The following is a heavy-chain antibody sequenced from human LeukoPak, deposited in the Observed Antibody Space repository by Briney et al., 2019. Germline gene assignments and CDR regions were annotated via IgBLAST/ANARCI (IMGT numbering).Heavy chain of an antibody. J-gene: IGHJ3*02. CDR3: ATQRYDSSGYYSLYHAFDI. V-gene: IGHV1-46*01. D-gene: IGHD3-22*01. CDR2: INPSGGST. Sequence: ASVKVSCKASGYTFTSYYMHWVRQAPGQGLEWMGVINPSGGSTSYAQKFQGRVTITADTSTDTAYMELSSLRSEDTAVYYCATQRYDSSGYYSLYHAFDIWGQGTMVTVSS. CDR1: GYTFTSYY.